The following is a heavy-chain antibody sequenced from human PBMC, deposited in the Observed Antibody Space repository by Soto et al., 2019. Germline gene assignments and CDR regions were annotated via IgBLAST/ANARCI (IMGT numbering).Heavy chain of an antibody. J-gene: IGHJ5*02. CDR1: GFTFTTYG. Sequence: GGSLRLSCEASGFTFTTYGFHWVRQAPGKGLEWVAVIYYHGNTKYYADSVKGRFTISRDNSRSTLYLQMNGLRAEDTAVYYCARYGCHGRACLVVPWGQGTLVTVSS. V-gene: IGHV3-33*01. D-gene: IGHD3-10*01. CDR2: IYYHGNTK. CDR3: ARYGCHGRACLVVP.